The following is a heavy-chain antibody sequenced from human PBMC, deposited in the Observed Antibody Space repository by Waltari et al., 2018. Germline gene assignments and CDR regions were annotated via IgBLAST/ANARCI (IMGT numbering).Heavy chain of an antibody. CDR3: ARDLYRSTSGIRFDP. CDR2: VNPISGDT. D-gene: IGHD2-2*01. V-gene: IGHV1-2*06. J-gene: IGHJ5*02. Sequence: QVQLVQSGAEVKKPGASVQVSCKASGYTFSGYYMHWVRQAPGQGLEGMGRVNPISGDTNYAEKLQGRGTMTRDTSINTAYMELTRLRSDDTAVYDCARDLYRSTSGIRFDPWGQGTLVTVSS. CDR1: GYTFSGYY.